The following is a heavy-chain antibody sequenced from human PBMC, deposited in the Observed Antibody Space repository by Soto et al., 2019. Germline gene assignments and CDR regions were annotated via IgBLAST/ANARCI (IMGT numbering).Heavy chain of an antibody. V-gene: IGHV2-5*02. CDR1: GFSLSSTRMD. CDR2: IYWDDDK. D-gene: IGHD6-19*01. CDR3: AHIVVAGLGYYFDY. J-gene: IGHJ4*02. Sequence: QITLKESGPTRVKPTQTLTQTCTLSGFSLSSTRMDVGWIRRPPGKALEWLALIYWDDDKRYSPFLKSRLTITKDTSKNQVVLTMSNMDPVDTARYYCAHIVVAGLGYYFDYWGQGTLVTVSS.